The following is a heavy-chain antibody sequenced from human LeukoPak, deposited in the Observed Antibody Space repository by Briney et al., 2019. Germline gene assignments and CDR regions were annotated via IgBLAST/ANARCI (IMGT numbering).Heavy chain of an antibody. Sequence: SETLSLTCTVSGGSISSYYWSWIRQPPGKGLEWTGYIYYSGSTNYNPSLKSRVTISVDTSKNQFSLKLSSVTAADTAVYYCARERLYCSSTSCIGYGMDVWGQGTTVTVSS. CDR3: ARERLYCSSTSCIGYGMDV. D-gene: IGHD2-2*01. CDR1: GGSISSYY. V-gene: IGHV4-59*01. CDR2: IYYSGST. J-gene: IGHJ6*02.